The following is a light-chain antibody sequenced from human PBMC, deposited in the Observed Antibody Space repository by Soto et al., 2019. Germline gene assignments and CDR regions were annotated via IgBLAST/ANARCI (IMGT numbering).Light chain of an antibody. V-gene: IGKV3-20*01. J-gene: IGKJ2*01. CDR1: QNVTSRY. CDR2: GAF. Sequence: EIVLTQSPGTLSLSPGERATLSCRASQNVTSRYLAWYQQKPGQAPRLLIFGAFSRATGIPDRFSGSGSGTDFTLTTSRLEPEDFAVYYCQHYGTSHTFGRGTKLE. CDR3: QHYGTSHT.